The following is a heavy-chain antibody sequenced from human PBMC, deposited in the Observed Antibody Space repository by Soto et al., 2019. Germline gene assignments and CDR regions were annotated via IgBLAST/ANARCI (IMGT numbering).Heavy chain of an antibody. Sequence: QVQLVQSGSEVKKPGASVKVSCKASGYTFTNYGMSWVRQAPGQGLEWMGWISAYNGNTHHAQTFLGRVTMTTDTSTNTAYRVLRSLGADDTAGYDGARCYGSVGSCDSCWHCDHWGRGALVTVSS. V-gene: IGHV1-18*01. D-gene: IGHD2-15*01. J-gene: IGHJ2*01. CDR2: ISAYNGNT. CDR3: ARCYGSVGSCDSCWHCDH. CDR1: GYTFTNYG.